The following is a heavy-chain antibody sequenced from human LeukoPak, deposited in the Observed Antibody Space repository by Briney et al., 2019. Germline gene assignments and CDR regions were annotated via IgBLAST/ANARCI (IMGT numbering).Heavy chain of an antibody. J-gene: IGHJ4*02. Sequence: GRSLRLSCAASVFTFSSYSMHWVRQAPCKGLEWMAVISYDGSNKYYADSVKGRFTISRDNSKNTLYLQMNSLRAEDTAVYYCARSFPSGRPSYFDYWGQGTLVTVSS. V-gene: IGHV3-30*04. CDR1: VFTFSSYS. CDR3: ARSFPSGRPSYFDY. CDR2: ISYDGSNK. D-gene: IGHD6-25*01.